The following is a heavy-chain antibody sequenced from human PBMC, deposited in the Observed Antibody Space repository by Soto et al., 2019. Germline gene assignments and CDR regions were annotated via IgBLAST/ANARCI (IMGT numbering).Heavy chain of an antibody. CDR1: GFMFSNYG. Sequence: QVQLVESGGGVVQPGRSQRLSCEASGFMFSNYGMHWVRQAPGKGLEWVALTSYDGSREYYADSFKGRFTISRDNSKNTVYLQMSSLRTEDTAVYYCAKEMPVASTWTDTIDDWGQGILVTVSS. J-gene: IGHJ4*02. D-gene: IGHD1-1*01. CDR2: TSYDGSRE. CDR3: AKEMPVASTWTDTIDD. V-gene: IGHV3-30*18.